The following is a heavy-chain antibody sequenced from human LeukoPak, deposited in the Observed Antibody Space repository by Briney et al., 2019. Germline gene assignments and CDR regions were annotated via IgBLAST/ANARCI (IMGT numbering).Heavy chain of an antibody. CDR2: IYTSGST. CDR3: ARVIWFGAVFDY. CDR1: GGSISGSSYY. D-gene: IGHD3-10*01. Sequence: SQTLSLTCTVSGGSISGSSYYWSWIRQPAGKGLEWIGRIYTSGSTNYNPSLESRVTISLDTSKNQFSLKMNSVTAADTAVYYCARVIWFGAVFDYWGQGTLVTVSS. V-gene: IGHV4-61*02. J-gene: IGHJ4*02.